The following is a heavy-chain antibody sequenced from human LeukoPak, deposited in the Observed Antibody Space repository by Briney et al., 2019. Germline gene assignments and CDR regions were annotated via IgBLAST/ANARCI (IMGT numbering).Heavy chain of an antibody. Sequence: ASVKVSCKASGYTFTSYYMYWVRQAPGQGLEWMGRIIPILGIANYAQKFQGRVTITADKSTSTAYMELSSLRSEDTAVYYCAGYSYGYHFDYWGQGTLVTVSS. CDR1: GYTFTSYY. CDR3: AGYSYGYHFDY. D-gene: IGHD5-18*01. V-gene: IGHV1-69*02. CDR2: IIPILGIA. J-gene: IGHJ4*02.